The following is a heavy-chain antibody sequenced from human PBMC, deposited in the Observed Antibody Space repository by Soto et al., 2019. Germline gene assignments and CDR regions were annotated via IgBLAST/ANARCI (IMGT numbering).Heavy chain of an antibody. CDR1: GFSLSTSGVG. V-gene: IGHV2-5*02. J-gene: IGHJ3*02. CDR3: AHSPGGILVAGRPFHI. D-gene: IGHD6-19*01. CDR2: IYWDDDK. Sequence: QITLKESGPTLVKPTQTLTLTCTFSGFSLSTSGVGVGWIRQPPGKALEWLAVIYWDDDKRYSPSLKSSLAITKDTSKKQVVLTMTNIDPVDTATYFCAHSPGGILVAGRPFHIWGQGTMVSVSS.